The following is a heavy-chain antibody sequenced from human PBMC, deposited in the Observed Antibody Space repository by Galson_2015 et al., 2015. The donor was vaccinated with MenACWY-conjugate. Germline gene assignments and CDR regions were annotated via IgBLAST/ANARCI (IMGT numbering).Heavy chain of an antibody. CDR3: ARAYYYDSSGTSLAFDY. CDR2: IIPILGIA. V-gene: IGHV1-69*10. Sequence: SVKVSCKASGGTFSSYAISWVRQAPGQGLEWMGGIIPILGIANYAQKFQGRVTITADKSTSTAYMELSSLRSEDAAVYYCARAYYYDSSGTSLAFDYWGQGTLVTVSS. CDR1: GGTFSSYA. D-gene: IGHD3-22*01. J-gene: IGHJ4*02.